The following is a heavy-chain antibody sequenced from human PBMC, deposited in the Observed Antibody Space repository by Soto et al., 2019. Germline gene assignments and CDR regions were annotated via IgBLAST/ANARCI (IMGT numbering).Heavy chain of an antibody. Sequence: QVQLVESGGGVVQPGRSLRLSCAASGFTFSSYAMHWVRQAPGKGLEWVAVISYDGSNKYYADSVKGRFTISRDNSKNTLYLQMNSLRAEDTAVYYCAREGGFAVAGKVWTPWTVEIDYWGQGTLVTVSS. J-gene: IGHJ4*02. D-gene: IGHD6-19*01. CDR3: AREGGFAVAGKVWTPWTVEIDY. V-gene: IGHV3-30-3*01. CDR1: GFTFSSYA. CDR2: ISYDGSNK.